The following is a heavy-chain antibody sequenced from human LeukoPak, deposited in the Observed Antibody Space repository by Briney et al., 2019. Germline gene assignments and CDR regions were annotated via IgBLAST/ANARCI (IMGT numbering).Heavy chain of an antibody. CDR2: IYYSGST. J-gene: IGHJ5*02. V-gene: IGHV4-30-4*08. Sequence: PSQTLSLTCTVSGGSISSGDYYWSWIRQPLGKGLEWIGYIYYSGSTYYNPSLKSRVTISVDTSKNQFSLKLSSVTAADTAVYYCAGLLGYCSSTSCPNWFDPWGQGTLVTVSS. D-gene: IGHD2-2*01. CDR3: AGLLGYCSSTSCPNWFDP. CDR1: GGSISSGDYY.